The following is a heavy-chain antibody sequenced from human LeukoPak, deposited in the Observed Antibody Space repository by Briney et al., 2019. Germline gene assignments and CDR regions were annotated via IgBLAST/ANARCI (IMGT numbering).Heavy chain of an antibody. V-gene: IGHV1-2*02. D-gene: IGHD6-13*01. Sequence: ASVKVSCKASGYTFTGYYMHWVRQAPGQGLEWMGWINPNSGGTNYAQKFQGRVTMTRDTSISTAYMELGRLRSDDTAVYYCARFLIAAAGRYFDYWGQGTLVTVSS. CDR3: ARFLIAAAGRYFDY. CDR2: INPNSGGT. J-gene: IGHJ4*02. CDR1: GYTFTGYY.